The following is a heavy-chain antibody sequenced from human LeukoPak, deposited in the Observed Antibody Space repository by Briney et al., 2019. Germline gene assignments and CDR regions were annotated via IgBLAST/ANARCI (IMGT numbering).Heavy chain of an antibody. Sequence: SETLSLTCTVSGGSISSYYWSWIRQPPGKGLEWIGYIYYSGSTNYNPSLKSRVTISVYTSKNQFSLKLSSVTAADTAVYYCARQQLSQLYYFDYWGQGTLVTVSS. CDR2: IYYSGST. CDR3: ARQQLSQLYYFDY. V-gene: IGHV4-59*01. CDR1: GGSISSYY. J-gene: IGHJ4*02. D-gene: IGHD6-13*01.